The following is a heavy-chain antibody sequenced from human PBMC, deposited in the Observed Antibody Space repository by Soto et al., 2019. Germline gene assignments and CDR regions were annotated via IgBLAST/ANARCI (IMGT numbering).Heavy chain of an antibody. Sequence: PGGSLRLSCAASGFTFSSYGMHWVRQAPGKGLEWVAVIWYDGSNKYYADSVKGRFTISRDNSKNTLYLQMNSLRAEDTAVYYCARERGYSSTANAFDIWGQGTMVTVSS. CDR3: ARERGYSSTANAFDI. J-gene: IGHJ3*02. CDR2: IWYDGSNK. D-gene: IGHD6-13*01. V-gene: IGHV3-33*01. CDR1: GFTFSSYG.